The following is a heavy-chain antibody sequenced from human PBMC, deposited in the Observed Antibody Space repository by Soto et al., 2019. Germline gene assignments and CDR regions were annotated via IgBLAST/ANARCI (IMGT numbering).Heavy chain of an antibody. CDR2: ISSSGSTI. V-gene: IGHV3-11*01. CDR1: GFTFSDYY. D-gene: IGHD6-19*01. CDR3: ARSGGSSGWSPRYYYYYYMDV. J-gene: IGHJ6*03. Sequence: QVQLVESGGGLVKPGGSLRLSCAASGFTFSDYYMSWIRQVPGKGLEWVSYISSSGSTIYYADSVKGRFTISRDNAKNSLYLQMNSLRAEDTAVYYCARSGGSSGWSPRYYYYYYMDVWGKGTTVTVSS.